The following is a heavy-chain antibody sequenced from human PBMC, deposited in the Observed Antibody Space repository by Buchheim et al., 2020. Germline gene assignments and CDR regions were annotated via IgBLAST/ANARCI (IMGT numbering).Heavy chain of an antibody. CDR1: GFALSGYG. CDR2: IRYDGSTT. J-gene: IGHJ4*02. D-gene: IGHD1-14*01. Sequence: QVQLVESGGGVVQPGRSLTVSCVASGFALSGYGMHWVRQAPGKGLEWVALIRYDGSTTNYADSVKGRFTTSRDNSKNTLYLQMNSLRVEDTAVYYCARGDPGITVDDYWGQGTL. V-gene: IGHV3-33*01. CDR3: ARGDPGITVDDY.